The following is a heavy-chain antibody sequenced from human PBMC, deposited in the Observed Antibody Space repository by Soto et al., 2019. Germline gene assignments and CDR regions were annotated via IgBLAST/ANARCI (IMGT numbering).Heavy chain of an antibody. V-gene: IGHV3-49*03. D-gene: IGHD5-12*01. CDR3: TRDPARGYSGYEDPAFDY. CDR1: GFTFGDYA. Sequence: GGSLRLSCTASGFTFGDYAMSWFRQAPGKGLEWVGFIRSKAYGGTTEYAASVKGRFTISRDDSKSIAYLQMNSLKTEDTAVYYCTRDPARGYSGYEDPAFDYWGQGTLVTVSS. J-gene: IGHJ4*02. CDR2: IRSKAYGGTT.